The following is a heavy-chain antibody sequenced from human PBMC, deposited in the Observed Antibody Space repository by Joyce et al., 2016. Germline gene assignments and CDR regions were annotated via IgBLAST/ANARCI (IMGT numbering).Heavy chain of an antibody. J-gene: IGHJ4*02. Sequence: EVQLVESGGGLVKPGGSLRLSCAASGFTFSSYSMSWCRQAPVKVLEWVSSLSSSSSYIKYTDSVKGRFTISRDNAKNSLYLQMNSLRVEDTAVYYCARSSYTNGIFDYWGQGTLVTVSS. D-gene: IGHD2-8*01. V-gene: IGHV3-21*01. CDR1: GFTFSSYS. CDR2: LSSSSSYI. CDR3: ARSSYTNGIFDY.